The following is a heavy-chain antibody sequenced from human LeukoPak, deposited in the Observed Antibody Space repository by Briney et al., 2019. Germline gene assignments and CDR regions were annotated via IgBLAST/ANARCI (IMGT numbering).Heavy chain of an antibody. D-gene: IGHD3-22*01. CDR1: GFTFSSYA. CDR3: ANQGASYDSSGV. J-gene: IGHJ4*02. CDR2: ISGSGGST. Sequence: QPGGPLRLSCAASGFTFSSYAMSWVRQAPGKGLEWVSAISGSGGSTYYADSVKGRFTISRDNSKNTLYLQMNSLRAEDTAVYYCANQGASYDSSGVWGQGTLVTVSS. V-gene: IGHV3-23*01.